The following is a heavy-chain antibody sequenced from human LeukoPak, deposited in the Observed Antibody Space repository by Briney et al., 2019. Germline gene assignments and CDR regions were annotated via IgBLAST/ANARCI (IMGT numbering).Heavy chain of an antibody. CDR1: GFTFSSYS. J-gene: IGHJ5*02. D-gene: IGHD2-15*01. V-gene: IGHV3-21*01. Sequence: GGSLRLSCAASGFTFSSYSMDWVRQAPGKGLEWVSSISSSSSYIYYADSVKGRFTISRDNAKNSLYLQMNSLRAEDTAVYYCARDILCSGGSCYSAYNWFDPWGQGTLVTVSS. CDR3: ARDILCSGGSCYSAYNWFDP. CDR2: ISSSSSYI.